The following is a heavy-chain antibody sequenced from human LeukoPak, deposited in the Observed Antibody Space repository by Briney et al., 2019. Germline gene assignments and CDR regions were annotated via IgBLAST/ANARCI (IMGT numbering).Heavy chain of an antibody. V-gene: IGHV3-9*01. J-gene: IGHJ3*02. D-gene: IGHD4-17*01. Sequence: GRSLRLSCAASGFTFDDYAMHWVRQAPGKGLEWVSGITWNSGSVAYADSVKGRFTISRDNAKNSLYLQMNSLRAEDTAFYYCAKDFTMTLHGAFDIWGQGTMVTVSS. CDR2: ITWNSGSV. CDR3: AKDFTMTLHGAFDI. CDR1: GFTFDDYA.